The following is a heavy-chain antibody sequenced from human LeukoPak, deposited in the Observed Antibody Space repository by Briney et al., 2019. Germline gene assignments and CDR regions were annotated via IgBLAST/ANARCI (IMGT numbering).Heavy chain of an antibody. J-gene: IGHJ4*02. CDR3: ARTGAAFDY. Sequence: SETLSLTCTVSDDSISDYYRGWIRQPPGKGLEWIGYFHNSGTSTYNPSLKSRDTISADTSKNQFSLKLSSVTAADTAVYYCARTGAAFDYWGQGTLVTVSS. CDR1: DDSISDYY. D-gene: IGHD1-26*01. V-gene: IGHV4-59*12. CDR2: FHNSGTS.